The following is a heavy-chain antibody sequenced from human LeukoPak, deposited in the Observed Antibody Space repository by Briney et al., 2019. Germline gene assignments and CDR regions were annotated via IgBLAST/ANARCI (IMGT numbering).Heavy chain of an antibody. CDR3: ATTTVVHAVGGYFDY. CDR1: GFTFSSYA. V-gene: IGHV3-23*01. D-gene: IGHD4-23*01. CDR2: ISGSGGTT. Sequence: PGGSLRLSCAVSGFTFSSYAMSWVRQAPAKGLEWVSAISGSGGTTYYADSVKGRFTISRDNSKNTLYLQMNSLRAEDTAVYYCATTTVVHAVGGYFDYWGQGTLVTVSS. J-gene: IGHJ4*02.